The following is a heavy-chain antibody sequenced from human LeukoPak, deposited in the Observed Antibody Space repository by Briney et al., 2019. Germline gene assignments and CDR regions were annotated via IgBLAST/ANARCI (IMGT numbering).Heavy chain of an antibody. V-gene: IGHV4-59*01. D-gene: IGHD3-9*01. CDR1: GGSINSYY. CDR2: IYYSGST. CDR3: ARGGWDDILTPFDF. J-gene: IGHJ4*02. Sequence: SETLSLTCTVSGGSINSYYWSWIRQPPGKGLEGIGYIYYSGSTNYNPSLKSRVTISVDTSKNQFSPKLSSVSAADTAVYFCARGGWDDILTPFDFWGQGTLVTVSS.